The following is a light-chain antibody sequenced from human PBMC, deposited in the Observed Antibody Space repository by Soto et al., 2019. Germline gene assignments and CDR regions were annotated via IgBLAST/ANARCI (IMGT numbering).Light chain of an antibody. J-gene: IGLJ2*01. V-gene: IGLV3-1*01. CDR3: QAWDSGTVI. Sequence: SYELTQPPSVSVPPGHTASITCSGDKLGHKYTCWYQQKPGQSPVLVIYQDNKRPSGIPERFSGSNSGDIATLTISGIQTMDEADYYCQAWDSGTVIFGGGTKLTVL. CDR2: QDN. CDR1: KLGHKY.